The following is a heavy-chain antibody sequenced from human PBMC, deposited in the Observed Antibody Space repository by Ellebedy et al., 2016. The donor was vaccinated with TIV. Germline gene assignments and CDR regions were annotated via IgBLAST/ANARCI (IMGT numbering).Heavy chain of an antibody. D-gene: IGHD1-26*01. J-gene: IGHJ6*03. CDR2: IGASGDET. V-gene: IGHV3-23*01. CDR3: ARKWEDASHYYFMDV. Sequence: GESLKISCAASGFTFSRYAISWVRQAPGKGLEWVSTIGASGDETYYGDSVKGRFTISRDNSKNIVNLQMSSLRVEDTAVFYCARKWEDASHYYFMDVWGRGTTVTVSS. CDR1: GFTFSRYA.